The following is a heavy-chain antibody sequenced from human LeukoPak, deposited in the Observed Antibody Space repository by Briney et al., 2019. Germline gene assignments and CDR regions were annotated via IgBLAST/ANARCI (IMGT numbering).Heavy chain of an antibody. Sequence: ASVKVSCKASGGTFSNYAISWVRQAPGQGLEWMGGIIPIFGTANYAQKFQGRVTITADKSTSTASMELRSLRSEDTAVYYCARVGFRGHYDYVWGSYRYNHMDVWGKGTTVTVSS. V-gene: IGHV1-69*06. CDR2: IIPIFGTA. CDR1: GGTFSNYA. J-gene: IGHJ6*03. CDR3: ARVGFRGHYDYVWGSYRYNHMDV. D-gene: IGHD3-16*02.